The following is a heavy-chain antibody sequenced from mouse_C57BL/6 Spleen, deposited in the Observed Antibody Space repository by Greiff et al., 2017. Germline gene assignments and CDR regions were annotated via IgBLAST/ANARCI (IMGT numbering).Heavy chain of an antibody. CDR2: ISSGSSTI. CDR1: GFTFSDYG. J-gene: IGHJ4*01. Sequence: EVKLVESGGGLVKPGGSLKLSCAASGFTFSDYGMHWVRQAPEKGLEWVAYISSGSSTIYYADTVKGRFTISRDNAKNTLFLQMTSLRSEDTAMYYCAMDYYGSSPYYAMDYWGQGTSVTVSS. D-gene: IGHD1-1*01. V-gene: IGHV5-17*01. CDR3: AMDYYGSSPYYAMDY.